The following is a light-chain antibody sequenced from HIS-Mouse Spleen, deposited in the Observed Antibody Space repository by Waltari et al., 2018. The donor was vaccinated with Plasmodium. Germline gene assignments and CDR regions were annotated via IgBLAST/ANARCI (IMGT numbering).Light chain of an antibody. CDR1: QSVSST. J-gene: IGKJ3*01. Sequence: EIVMTQSPATLSVSPGARATLSCRASQSVSSTLAWYQEKPGQAPRLLIYGASTRANGIPARFSGSGSGTEFTLTISSLQSEDFAVYYCQQYNNWSFTFGPGTKVDIK. CDR2: GAS. CDR3: QQYNNWSFT. V-gene: IGKV3-15*01.